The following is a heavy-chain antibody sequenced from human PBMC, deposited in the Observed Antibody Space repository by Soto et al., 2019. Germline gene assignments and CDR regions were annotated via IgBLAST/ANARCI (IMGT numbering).Heavy chain of an antibody. J-gene: IGHJ4*02. CDR2: IIPIFGTA. CDR1: GGTFSSYA. Sequence: QVQLVQSGAEVKKPGSSVKVSCKASGGTFSSYAISWVRQAPGQGLEWMGGIIPIFGTANYEQKFQGRVTITADESTSTAYMELSSLRSEDTAVYYCARYCSGGSCDYPYFDYWGQGTLVTVSS. V-gene: IGHV1-69*01. D-gene: IGHD2-15*01. CDR3: ARYCSGGSCDYPYFDY.